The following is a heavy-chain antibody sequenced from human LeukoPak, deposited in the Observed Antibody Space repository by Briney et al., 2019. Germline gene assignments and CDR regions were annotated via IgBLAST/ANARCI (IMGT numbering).Heavy chain of an antibody. V-gene: IGHV1-18*01. CDR1: GYTFTSYG. CDR3: ARDSEAYYGSGSLY. CDR2: ISAYNGNT. Sequence: GASVKVSCKASGYTFTSYGISWVRQAPGQGLEWMGWISAYNGNTNYAQKLQGRVTMTTDTSTSTAYMELRSLRSDDTAVYYCARDSEAYYGSGSLYWGQGTLVTVSS. J-gene: IGHJ4*02. D-gene: IGHD3-10*01.